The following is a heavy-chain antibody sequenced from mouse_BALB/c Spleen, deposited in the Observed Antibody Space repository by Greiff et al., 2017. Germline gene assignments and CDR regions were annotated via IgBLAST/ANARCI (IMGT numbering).Heavy chain of an antibody. V-gene: IGHV5-12-2*01. CDR1: GFTFSSYT. J-gene: IGHJ4*01. CDR3: ARHGLYYAMDY. CDR2: ISNGGGST. Sequence: NVVESGGGLVQPGGSLKLSCAASGFTFSSYTMSWVRQTPEKRLEWVAYISNGGGSTYYPDTVKGRFTISRDNAKNTLYLQMSSLKSEDTAMYYCARHGLYYAMDYWGQGTSVTVSS.